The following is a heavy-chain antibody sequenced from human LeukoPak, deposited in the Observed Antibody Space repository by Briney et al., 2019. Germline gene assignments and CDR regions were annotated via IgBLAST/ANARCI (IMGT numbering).Heavy chain of an antibody. J-gene: IGHJ4*02. D-gene: IGHD2-2*01. CDR3: AKLTSY. Sequence: GGSLRLSCAASGFTFSNSAMSWVRQAPGKGLEWVSVITGSGGSTYYADSVKGRFTISRDTSKNTVYLQMNSLRAEDTAVYYCAKLTSYWGQGTLVTAPS. CDR1: GFTFSNSA. V-gene: IGHV3-23*01. CDR2: ITGSGGST.